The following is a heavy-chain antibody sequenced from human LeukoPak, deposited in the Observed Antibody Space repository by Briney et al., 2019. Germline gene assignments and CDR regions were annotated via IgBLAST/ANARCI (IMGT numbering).Heavy chain of an antibody. CDR3: ARLVVVAADIYYYYYYMDV. V-gene: IGHV4-39*01. CDR1: GGSISSSSYY. D-gene: IGHD2-15*01. CDR2: IYYSGST. J-gene: IGHJ6*03. Sequence: PSETLSLTGTVSGGSISSSSYYWGWIRQPPGKGLEWIGSIYYSGSTYYNPSLKSRVTISVDTSKNQFSLKLSSVTAADTAVYYCARLVVVAADIYYYYYYMDVWGKGTTVTVSS.